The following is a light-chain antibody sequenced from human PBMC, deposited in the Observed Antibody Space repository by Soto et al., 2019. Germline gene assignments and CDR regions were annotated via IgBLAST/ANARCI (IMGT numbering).Light chain of an antibody. CDR1: QSMNIH. V-gene: IGKV3-15*01. CDR3: QQYQRWLPGT. J-gene: IGKJ1*01. Sequence: DIVMTQSPATLSVSPGERATLSCRASQSMNIHLAWYQHKPSQAPRILIYDASTRATGVPPRFSGSGSGTEFTLTISNLQSEDFATYYCQQYQRWLPGTFGQGTRLEIK. CDR2: DAS.